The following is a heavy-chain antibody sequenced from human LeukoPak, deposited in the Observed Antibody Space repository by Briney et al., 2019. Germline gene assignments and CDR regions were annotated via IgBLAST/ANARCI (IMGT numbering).Heavy chain of an antibody. CDR2: ISGSGGST. CDR1: GFTFSSYA. V-gene: IGHV3-23*01. J-gene: IGHJ5*02. CDR3: AKAGDYGDFNWFDP. Sequence: GGSLRLSCAASGFTFSSYAMSWVRQAPGEGLEWVSAISGSGGSTYYADSVKGRFTISRDNSKNTLYLQMNSLRAEDTAVYYCAKAGDYGDFNWFDPWGQGTLVTVSS. D-gene: IGHD4-17*01.